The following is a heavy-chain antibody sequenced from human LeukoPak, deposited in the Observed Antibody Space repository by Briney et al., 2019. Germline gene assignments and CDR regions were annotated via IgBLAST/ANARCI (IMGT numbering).Heavy chain of an antibody. D-gene: IGHD3-22*01. CDR3: ARVLRYYYDSSGLLGY. J-gene: IGHJ4*02. CDR2: TNPNSGGT. CDR1: GYTFTGYY. V-gene: IGHV1-2*02. Sequence: ASVKVSCKASGYTFTGYYMHWVRQAPGQGLEWMGWTNPNSGGTNYAQKFQGRVTMTRDTSISTAYMELSRLRSDDTAVYYCARVLRYYYDSSGLLGYWGQGTLVTVSS.